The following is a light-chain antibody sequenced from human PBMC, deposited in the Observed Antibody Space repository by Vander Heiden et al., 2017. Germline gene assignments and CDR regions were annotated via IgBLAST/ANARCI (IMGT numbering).Light chain of an antibody. Sequence: EIVLTQCPATLSLSPGERAPLSSRDSLSVNSYLAWYQQKPGQAPRLLIYDVSNRATDIPARFSGSGSGTDFTLTISSLEPEDFAVYVCQQRWVWPLTFGGGTKVEIK. J-gene: IGKJ4*01. CDR3: QQRWVWPLT. V-gene: IGKV3-11*01. CDR1: LSVNSY. CDR2: DVS.